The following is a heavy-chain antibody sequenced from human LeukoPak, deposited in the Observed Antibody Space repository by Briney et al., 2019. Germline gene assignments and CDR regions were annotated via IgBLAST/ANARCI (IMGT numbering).Heavy chain of an antibody. D-gene: IGHD6-13*01. CDR3: ARRRADYGYSSSWYVEYYFDY. CDR1: GASISDYY. Sequence: PSETLSLTCTVSGASISDYYWSWIRQPPGKGLEWIGYIYYSGSTNYNPSLKSRVTISVDTSKNQFSLKLSSVTAADTAVYYCARRRADYGYSSSWYVEYYFDYWGQGTLVTVSS. V-gene: IGHV4-59*08. J-gene: IGHJ4*02. CDR2: IYYSGST.